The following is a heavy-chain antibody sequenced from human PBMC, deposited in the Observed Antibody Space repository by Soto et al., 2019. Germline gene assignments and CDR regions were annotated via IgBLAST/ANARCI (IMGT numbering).Heavy chain of an antibody. CDR1: GGSITSGGYC. D-gene: IGHD3-10*01. V-gene: IGHV4-31*03. J-gene: IGHJ4*02. CDR3: ARDGDYFGSGSPPLLSK. CDR2: IYYSGST. Sequence: QVQLQESGPGLVKPSQTLSLTCTVSGGSITSGGYCWTWIRQHPVKGLEWMGHIYYSGSTSYNPSLKIRVTISIETSKNQFSLKLTSVTAADTAVYYCARDGDYFGSGSPPLLSKWGQGTLVTVSS.